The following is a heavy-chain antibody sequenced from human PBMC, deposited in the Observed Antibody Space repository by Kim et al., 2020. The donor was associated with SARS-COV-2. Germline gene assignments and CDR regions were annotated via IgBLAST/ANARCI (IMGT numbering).Heavy chain of an antibody. J-gene: IGHJ6*02. CDR3: ASGTGYSSGWYEYYYYGMDV. CDR1: GYTFTGYY. D-gene: IGHD6-19*01. V-gene: IGHV1-2*06. CDR2: INPNSGGT. Sequence: ASVKVSCKASGYTFTGYYMHWVRQAPGQWLEWMGRINPNSGGTNYAQKFQGRVTMTRDTSVSTAYMELSRLRSDDTAVYYCASGTGYSSGWYEYYYYGMDVWGQGTTVTVSS.